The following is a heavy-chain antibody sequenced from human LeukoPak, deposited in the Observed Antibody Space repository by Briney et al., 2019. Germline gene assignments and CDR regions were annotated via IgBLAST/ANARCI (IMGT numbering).Heavy chain of an antibody. CDR1: GFTFRGYD. V-gene: IGHV3-30*02. J-gene: IGHJ4*02. Sequence: GGSLRLSCAASGFTFRGYDMHWVRQAPGKGLEWVALIRTDGSDKYYADSVRGRFTISRDNSKNTVFLQMNSRRAEAPAVYNVAKDIAAAGGPCAYWGRGTLVTVSS. D-gene: IGHD6-13*01. CDR3: AKDIAAAGGPCAY. CDR2: IRTDGSDK.